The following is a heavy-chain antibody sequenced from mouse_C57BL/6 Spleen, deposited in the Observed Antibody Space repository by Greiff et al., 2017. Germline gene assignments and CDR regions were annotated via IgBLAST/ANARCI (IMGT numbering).Heavy chain of an antibody. J-gene: IGHJ4*01. CDR1: GYTFTGYW. Sequence: VKVVESGAELMKPGASVKLSCKATGYTFTGYWIEWVKQRPGHGLEWIGEILPGSGSTNYNEKFKGKATFTADTSSNTAYMQLSSLTTEDSAIYYCARWEDYGSSSYYYAMDYWGQGTSVTVSS. CDR2: ILPGSGST. V-gene: IGHV1-9*01. CDR3: ARWEDYGSSSYYYAMDY. D-gene: IGHD1-1*01.